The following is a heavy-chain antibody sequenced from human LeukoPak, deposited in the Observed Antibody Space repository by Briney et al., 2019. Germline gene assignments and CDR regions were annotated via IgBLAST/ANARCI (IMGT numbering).Heavy chain of an antibody. CDR3: ARGRGPRETPYYFDY. V-gene: IGHV3-66*01. D-gene: IGHD1-26*01. Sequence: GGSLRLSCAASGFTVSSNYMSWVRQAPGKGLEWVSVIYSGGSTYYADSVKGRFTISRDNSKNTLYLQMNSLRAEDTAVYYCARGRGPRETPYYFDYWGQGTLVTVSS. J-gene: IGHJ4*02. CDR1: GFTVSSNY. CDR2: IYSGGST.